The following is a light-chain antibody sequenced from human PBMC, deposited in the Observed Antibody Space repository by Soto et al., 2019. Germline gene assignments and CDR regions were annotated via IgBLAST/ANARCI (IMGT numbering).Light chain of an antibody. CDR1: QSVSSTY. CDR2: GVS. V-gene: IGKV3-20*01. J-gene: IGKJ1*01. Sequence: EVVLTQSPGTLTLSPGERVTLSCRASQSVSSTYLAWYQQKPGQAPRLLIYGVSSRATGIPDRFSVSGSGTDFTLTISRLEPEDFAVYYYQQYGSSPWTIGQGTQVEIK. CDR3: QQYGSSPWT.